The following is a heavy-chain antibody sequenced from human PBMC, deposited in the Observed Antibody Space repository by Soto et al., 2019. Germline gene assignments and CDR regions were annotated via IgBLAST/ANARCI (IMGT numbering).Heavy chain of an antibody. V-gene: IGHV4-30-4*08. Sequence: NPSETLSLTCTVSGCSISSGDYYWSWIRQPPGKGLEWIGYIYYSGSTYYNPSLKSRVTISVDTSKNQFSLKLSSVTAADTAVYYCARVRIQYYYDSAYFDYWGQGTLVTVSS. CDR2: IYYSGST. CDR3: ARVRIQYYYDSAYFDY. D-gene: IGHD3-22*01. J-gene: IGHJ4*02. CDR1: GCSISSGDYY.